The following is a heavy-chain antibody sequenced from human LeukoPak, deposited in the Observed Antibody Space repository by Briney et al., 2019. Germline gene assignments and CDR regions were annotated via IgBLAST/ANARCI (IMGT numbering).Heavy chain of an antibody. D-gene: IGHD2-15*01. CDR2: ISGSGGST. V-gene: IGHV3-23*01. CDR3: AREMSRIQDLDY. Sequence: GGSLRLSCAASGFTFSSYAMSWVRQAPGKGLEWVSAISGSGGSTYYADSVKGRLTISRDNSKNTLYLQMNSLRAEDTAVYYCAREMSRIQDLDYWGQGTLVTVSS. J-gene: IGHJ4*02. CDR1: GFTFSSYA.